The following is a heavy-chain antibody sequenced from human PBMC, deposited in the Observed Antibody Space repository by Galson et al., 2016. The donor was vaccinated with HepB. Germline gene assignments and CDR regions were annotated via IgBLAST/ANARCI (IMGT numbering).Heavy chain of an antibody. J-gene: IGHJ4*02. CDR3: AKEVIQLWLHGGFVD. CDR2: IKQDGSEQ. CDR1: GFTFNKYW. D-gene: IGHD5-18*01. V-gene: IGHV3-7*03. Sequence: SLRLSCAASGFTFNKYWMTWVRQAPGKGLEWVANIKQDGSEQYYVDSVKGRFTISRDSAKNALYLQMNCLRAEDTAVYYCAKEVIQLWLHGGFVDWGQGTLVTVSS.